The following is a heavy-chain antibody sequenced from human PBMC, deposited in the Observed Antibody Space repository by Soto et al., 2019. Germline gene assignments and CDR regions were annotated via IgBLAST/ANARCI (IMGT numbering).Heavy chain of an antibody. D-gene: IGHD2-15*01. CDR2: ISWNGASI. V-gene: IGHV3-9*01. CDR3: ARHNNFAILTEGWIDY. Sequence: DVQLVESGGGSVQTGRSLRLYCVVSGFSFDDYGMHWVRQAPGKGLEWVSGISWNGASIGYADSVKGRFDISRDNAKNTLYLQMNSLRVEDTALYYCARHNNFAILTEGWIDYWGQGTLVTVSS. CDR1: GFSFDDYG. J-gene: IGHJ4*02.